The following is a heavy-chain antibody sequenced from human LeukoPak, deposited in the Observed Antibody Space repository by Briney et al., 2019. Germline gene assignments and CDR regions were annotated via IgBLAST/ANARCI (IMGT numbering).Heavy chain of an antibody. J-gene: IGHJ4*02. Sequence: GGGLRLSCAASGVTFSSYGMHWVRQAPGKGLEWVALISYDGTNQYYADSVKGRFTISRDNSKNTVDLQMNSLRADDTAVYSCAKDGGLRPTEYYFDYWGQGTLVTVSS. CDR1: GVTFSSYG. D-gene: IGHD4-17*01. CDR3: AKDGGLRPTEYYFDY. V-gene: IGHV3-30*18. CDR2: ISYDGTNQ.